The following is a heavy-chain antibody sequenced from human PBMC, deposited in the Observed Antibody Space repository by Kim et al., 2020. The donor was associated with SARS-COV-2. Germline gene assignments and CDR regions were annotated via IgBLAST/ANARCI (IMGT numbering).Heavy chain of an antibody. CDR2: INYSGST. J-gene: IGHJ4*02. CDR1: GGSISSSSYY. D-gene: IGHD3-22*01. V-gene: IGHV4-39*01. Sequence: SETLSLTCTVSGGSISSSSYYWGWIRQPPGKGLEWIGSINYSGSTYYNPSLKSRVTISVDTSKNQFSLKLSSVTAADTAVYYCARHRHYYDSSGFQFDYWGQRTLFTLSS. CDR3: ARHRHYYDSSGFQFDY.